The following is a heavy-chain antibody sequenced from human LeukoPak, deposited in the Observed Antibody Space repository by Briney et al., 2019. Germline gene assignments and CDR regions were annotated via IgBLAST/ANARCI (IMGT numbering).Heavy chain of an antibody. CDR1: GFAFRSYW. J-gene: IGHJ4*01. Sequence: GSLRLSGSASGFAFRSYWMHWVRQAPGKGLVWVSRINSDGSRTNYSDSVKGRLTISRDNAKNTLYLLMNSLRVDDTAVYYCVGGFGFDYWGHGTLVTVSS. CDR2: INSDGSRT. CDR3: VGGFGFDY. D-gene: IGHD3-10*01. V-gene: IGHV3-74*01.